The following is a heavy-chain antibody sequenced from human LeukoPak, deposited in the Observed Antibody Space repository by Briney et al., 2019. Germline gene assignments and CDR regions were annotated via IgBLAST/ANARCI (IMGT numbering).Heavy chain of an antibody. CDR2: IKQDGNEK. D-gene: IGHD4/OR15-4a*01. V-gene: IGHV3-7*01. Sequence: QTGGSLRLSCAASGFTFRTYWMSWVRQAPGKGLEWVANIKQDGNEKYYVDSVKGRFTISRDNAKNSLDLRMNSLRAEDTAVYYCARDTLGEGEDANYAVYYFDYWGQGTPVTVSS. CDR3: ARDTLGEGEDANYAVYYFDY. J-gene: IGHJ4*02. CDR1: GFTFRTYW.